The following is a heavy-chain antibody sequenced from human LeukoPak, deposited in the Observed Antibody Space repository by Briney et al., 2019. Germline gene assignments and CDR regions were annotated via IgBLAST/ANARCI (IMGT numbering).Heavy chain of an antibody. D-gene: IGHD1-26*01. Sequence: PGGSLRLSCAASGFPFSSYAMTWVRQAPGKGLEWVSAISGSGGSTYYADSVKGRFTVSRDNSKNTLYLQMNSLTAEDTALYFCAKDQSSGTYYDYWGQGTLVTVSS. CDR2: ISGSGGST. CDR3: AKDQSSGTYYDY. V-gene: IGHV3-23*01. CDR1: GFPFSSYA. J-gene: IGHJ4*02.